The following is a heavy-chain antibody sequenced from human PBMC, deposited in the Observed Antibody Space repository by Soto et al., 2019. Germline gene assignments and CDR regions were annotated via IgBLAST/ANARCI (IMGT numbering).Heavy chain of an antibody. CDR2: IWYDGSNK. D-gene: IGHD2-2*01. J-gene: IGHJ6*03. CDR3: ARDTKYQLRYYYMDV. V-gene: IGHV3-33*01. CDR1: GFPFSSYG. Sequence: GGSLRLSCAAFGFPFSSYGMHWVRQAPGKGLEWVAVIWYDGSNKYYADSVKGRFTISRDNSKNTLYLQMNSLRAEDTAVYYCARDTKYQLRYYYMDVWGKGTTVTVSS.